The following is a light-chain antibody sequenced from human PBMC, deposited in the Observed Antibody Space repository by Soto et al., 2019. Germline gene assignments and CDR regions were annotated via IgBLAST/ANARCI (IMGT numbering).Light chain of an antibody. CDR1: QSVSKY. CDR2: DAS. CDR3: QQRSNWPPYT. J-gene: IGKJ2*01. V-gene: IGKV3-11*01. Sequence: EIVLTQSPATLSLSPGERATLSCRASQSVSKYLAWYQHKPGQAPRLLIYDASNRVTGIPARFSGSGSGADFTLTISSLEPEDFAVYYCQQRSNWPPYTFGQGTKLEVK.